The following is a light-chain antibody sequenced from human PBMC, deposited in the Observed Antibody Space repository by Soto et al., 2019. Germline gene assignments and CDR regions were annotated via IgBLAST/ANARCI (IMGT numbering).Light chain of an antibody. CDR2: DAS. Sequence: AIQLTQSPSSLSASVGDRVTITCRASQGISSALAWYQQKPGKAPKLLIYDASSLESGDPSRFSGSGCGTDFTLTSSGLQPEYCATYYCQHFNSYPPLTFGVGTKVEIK. V-gene: IGKV1-13*02. CDR3: QHFNSYPPLT. J-gene: IGKJ4*01. CDR1: QGISSA.